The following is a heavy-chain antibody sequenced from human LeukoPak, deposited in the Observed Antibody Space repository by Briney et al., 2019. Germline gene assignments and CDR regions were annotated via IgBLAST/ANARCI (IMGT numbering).Heavy chain of an antibody. CDR2: ISWNSGSI. J-gene: IGHJ3*02. CDR1: GFTFDDYA. D-gene: IGHD6-19*01. V-gene: IGHV3-9*01. Sequence: QPGRSLRLSCAASGFTFDDYAMHWVRHAPGKGLEWVSGISWNSGSIGYADSVKGRFTISRDNAKNSLYLQMNSLRAEDTALYYCAKDGGSSGWSLSAAFDIWGQGTMVTVSS. CDR3: AKDGGSSGWSLSAAFDI.